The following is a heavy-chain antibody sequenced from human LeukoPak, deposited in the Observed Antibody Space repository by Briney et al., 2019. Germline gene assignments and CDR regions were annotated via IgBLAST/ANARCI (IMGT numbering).Heavy chain of an antibody. Sequence: SETLSLTCTVSGGSISSYYWSWIRQPPGKGLEWIGYIYYSGSTNYNPSLKSRVTISVDTSKNQFSLKLSSVTAADTAVYYCPRVGYSYGLDYWGQGTLVTVYS. CDR2: IYYSGST. J-gene: IGHJ4*02. CDR3: PRVGYSYGLDY. D-gene: IGHD5-18*01. CDR1: GGSISSYY. V-gene: IGHV4-59*01.